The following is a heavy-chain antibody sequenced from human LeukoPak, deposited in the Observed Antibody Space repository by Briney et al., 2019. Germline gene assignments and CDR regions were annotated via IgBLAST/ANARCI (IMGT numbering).Heavy chain of an antibody. V-gene: IGHV3-11*01. CDR3: ARDYYDSSGYYYIDH. CDR2: IGSSGSTI. J-gene: IGHJ4*02. Sequence: GGSLRLSCAASGFAFSDYYMSWIRQAPGRGLEWVSYIGSSGSTIYYADSVKGRFTISRDNAKNSLYLQMNSLRAEDTAVYYCARDYYDSSGYYYIDHWGQGTLVTVSS. CDR1: GFAFSDYY. D-gene: IGHD3-22*01.